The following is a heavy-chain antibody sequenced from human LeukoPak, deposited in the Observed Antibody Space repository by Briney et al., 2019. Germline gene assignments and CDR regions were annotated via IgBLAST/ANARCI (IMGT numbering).Heavy chain of an antibody. Sequence: GASVKVSCKASGYTFTSYYMHWVRQAPGQGLEWMGIINPSGGSTSYAQKFQGRVTMTRDTSTSTVYMELSSLRSEDTAVYYCARVVVVAATPIVPNYGMDVWGQGTTVTVSS. CDR1: GYTFTSYY. CDR3: ARVVVVAATPIVPNYGMDV. V-gene: IGHV1-46*01. CDR2: INPSGGST. J-gene: IGHJ6*02. D-gene: IGHD2-15*01.